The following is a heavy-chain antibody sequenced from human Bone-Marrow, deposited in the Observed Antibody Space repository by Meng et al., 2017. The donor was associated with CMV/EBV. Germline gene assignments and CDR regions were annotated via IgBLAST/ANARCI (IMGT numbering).Heavy chain of an antibody. CDR1: GFTVSSNY. CDR3: AKDLGGYNDY. V-gene: IGHV3-30*02. J-gene: IGHJ4*02. Sequence: GESLKISCAASGFTVSSNYMSWVRQAPGKGLEWVAFIRYDGSNKYYADSVKGRFTISRDNSKNTLYLQMNSLRAEDTAVYYCAKDLGGYNDYWGQGTLVTVSS. D-gene: IGHD3-22*01. CDR2: IRYDGSNK.